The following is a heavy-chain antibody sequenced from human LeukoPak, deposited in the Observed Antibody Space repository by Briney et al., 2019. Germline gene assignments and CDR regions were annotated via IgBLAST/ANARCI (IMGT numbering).Heavy chain of an antibody. CDR1: GGSISSYY. Sequence: SETLSLTCTVSGGSISSYYWSWIRQPAGKGLEWIGRIYTSGSTNYNPSLKSRVTMSVDTSKNQFSLKLSSVTAADTAVYYCARDVWERSSSWYDRQNWFDPWGQGTLVTVSS. CDR3: ARDVWERSSSWYDRQNWFDP. J-gene: IGHJ5*02. CDR2: IYTSGST. D-gene: IGHD6-13*01. V-gene: IGHV4-4*07.